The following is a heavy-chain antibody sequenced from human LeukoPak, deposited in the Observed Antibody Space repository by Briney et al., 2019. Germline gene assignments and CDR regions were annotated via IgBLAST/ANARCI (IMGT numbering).Heavy chain of an antibody. CDR3: ARTYYCGSGSYYPFDY. D-gene: IGHD3-10*01. J-gene: IGHJ4*02. CDR2: IYFSGST. V-gene: IGHV4-4*09. CDR1: GGSISSYY. Sequence: PSETLSLTCAVSGGSISSYYWSWIRQPPGKGLEWIGFIYFSGSTNFNPSLKSRLTISVDTSKNQFSLKLSSVTAADTAVYYCARTYYCGSGSYYPFDYWGQGTLVTVSS.